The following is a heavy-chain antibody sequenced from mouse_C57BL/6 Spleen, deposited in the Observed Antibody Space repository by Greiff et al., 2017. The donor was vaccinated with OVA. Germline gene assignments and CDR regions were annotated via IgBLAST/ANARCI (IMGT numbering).Heavy chain of an antibody. CDR3: ATGYDAWFAY. CDR2: ISNGGGST. D-gene: IGHD2-3*01. J-gene: IGHJ3*01. Sequence: EVHLVESGGGLVQPGGSLKLSCAASGFTFSDYYMYWVRQTPEKRLEWVAYISNGGGSTYYPDTVKGRFTISRDNAKNTLYLQMSRLKSEDTAMYYCATGYDAWFAYWGQGTLVTVSA. V-gene: IGHV5-12*01. CDR1: GFTFSDYY.